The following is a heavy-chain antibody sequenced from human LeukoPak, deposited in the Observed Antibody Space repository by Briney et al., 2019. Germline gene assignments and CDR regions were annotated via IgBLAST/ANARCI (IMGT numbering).Heavy chain of an antibody. D-gene: IGHD3-10*01. V-gene: IGHV5-51*01. CDR3: ARGTDNYYEMDV. CDR2: IYPGDPDA. Sequence: LMICRAGAGYGFSRRWIAWVRQHPEKGLDWMGVIYPGDPDARYSPSFQGQVTISVDKSTNTAYLQWSSLKASDSAMYYCARGTDNYYEMDVWGQGTTVTVSS. CDR1: GYGFSRRW. J-gene: IGHJ6*02.